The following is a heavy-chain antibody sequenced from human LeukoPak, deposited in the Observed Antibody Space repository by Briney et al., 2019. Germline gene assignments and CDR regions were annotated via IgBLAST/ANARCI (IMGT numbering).Heavy chain of an antibody. CDR3: ARGRVEMATIDFDY. V-gene: IGHV4-61*02. J-gene: IGHJ4*02. CDR1: GDSISSGSYY. D-gene: IGHD5-24*01. Sequence: SETLSLTCTVSGDSISSGSYYWSWIRQPAVKGLEWIGRIYTSGSTNYNPSLKSRVTISVDTSKNQFSLKLSSVTAADTAMYYCARGRVEMATIDFDYWGQGTLVTVSS. CDR2: IYTSGST.